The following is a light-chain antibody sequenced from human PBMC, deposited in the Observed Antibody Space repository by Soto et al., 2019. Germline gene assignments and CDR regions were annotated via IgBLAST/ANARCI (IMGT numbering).Light chain of an antibody. CDR2: DVN. V-gene: IGLV2-11*01. CDR3: CSYAGSYTFV. Sequence: QSVLTQPRSVSGSPGQSVTISCTGTSSDVGGYNYVSWYQQHPGKAPKLMISDVNKRPSGVPDRFSGSKSGNTASLTISGLQAEDEADYFCCSYAGSYTFVFGGGTQLTVL. CDR1: SSDVGGYNY. J-gene: IGLJ3*02.